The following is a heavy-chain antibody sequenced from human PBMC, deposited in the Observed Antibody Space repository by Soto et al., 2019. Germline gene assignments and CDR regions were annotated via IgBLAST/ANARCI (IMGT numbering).Heavy chain of an antibody. Sequence: VASVKVSCKASGGTFSSYAISWVRQAPGQGLEWMGGIIPIFGTANYAQKFQGRVTITADESTSTAYMELSSLRSEDTAVYYCARVILLPKNYYYYGMDVWGQGTTVTVSS. J-gene: IGHJ6*02. V-gene: IGHV1-69*13. CDR3: ARVILLPKNYYYYGMDV. D-gene: IGHD3-22*01. CDR1: GGTFSSYA. CDR2: IIPIFGTA.